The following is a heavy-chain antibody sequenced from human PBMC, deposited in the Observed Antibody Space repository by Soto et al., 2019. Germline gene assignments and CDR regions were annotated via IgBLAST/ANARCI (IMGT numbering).Heavy chain of an antibody. CDR1: GGSFSSFG. D-gene: IGHD5-12*01. V-gene: IGHV1-69*13. CDR2: IIPVFGRP. Sequence: GASVKVSYKASGGSFSSFGISWVRQAPGQGLEWMGGIIPVFGRPNYAQRFRGRLTITADESTNTVYLELIDLRSEDTAVYYCAREGSGYNLWGQGTQVTSPQ. J-gene: IGHJ1*01. CDR3: AREGSGYNL.